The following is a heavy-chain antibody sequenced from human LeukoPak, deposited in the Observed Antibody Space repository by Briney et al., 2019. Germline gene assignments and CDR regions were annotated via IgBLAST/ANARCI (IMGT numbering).Heavy chain of an antibody. Sequence: SETLSLTCTVSGDSISSSSYYWAWIRQPPGKGLEWIGSIYYSGSTYYNPSLKSRVTISVDTPKNQFSLKLSSVTAADTAVYYCAREREYSSADIETDYWGQGTLVTVSS. D-gene: IGHD6-19*01. V-gene: IGHV4-39*07. CDR3: AREREYSSADIETDY. CDR2: IYYSGST. CDR1: GDSISSSSYY. J-gene: IGHJ4*02.